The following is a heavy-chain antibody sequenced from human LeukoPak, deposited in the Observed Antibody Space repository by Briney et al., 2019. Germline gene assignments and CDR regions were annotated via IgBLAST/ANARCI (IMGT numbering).Heavy chain of an antibody. J-gene: IGHJ6*02. D-gene: IGHD4-17*01. CDR1: GYTFTGYY. V-gene: IGHV1-2*02. CDR2: INPNSGGT. Sequence: GASLKVSCKASGYTFTGYYMHWVRQAPGQGLEWMGWINPNSGGTNYAQKFQGRVTMTRDTSISTAYMELSRLRSDDTAVYYCARWGGYGDYGARAGLAYYYYGMDVWGQGTTVTVSS. CDR3: ARWGGYGDYGARAGLAYYYYGMDV.